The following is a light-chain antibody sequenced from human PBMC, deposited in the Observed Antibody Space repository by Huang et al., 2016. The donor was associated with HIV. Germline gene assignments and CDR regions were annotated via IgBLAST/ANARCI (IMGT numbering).Light chain of an antibody. Sequence: DIQLTQSPSSLSASVGDGITITCRASENIVYSLSRFRQRPGRAPEALIYAASRLHAGVPSKFMATGSGTNFTLSIDGLGPEDFATYYCQQSRSLPRTYGGGTKVDI. CDR1: ENIVYS. CDR2: AAS. J-gene: IGKJ4*01. V-gene: IGKV1-39*01. CDR3: QQSRSLPRT.